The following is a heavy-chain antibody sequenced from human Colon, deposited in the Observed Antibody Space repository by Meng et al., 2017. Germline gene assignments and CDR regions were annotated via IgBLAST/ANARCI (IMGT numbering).Heavy chain of an antibody. CDR2: IYHSGTT. Sequence: QMQLQGWGPGLGKPSGTLSLTCAVSGGFINTTDWWTWVRQPPGKGLEWIGDIYHSGTTMSNPSLKSRLSMSIDKSLNQFSLELTSVTAADTAVYYCARMSVGAKRGRDYWGQGTLVTVSS. CDR1: GGFINTTDW. CDR3: ARMSVGAKRGRDY. J-gene: IGHJ4*02. V-gene: IGHV4-4*02. D-gene: IGHD1-26*01.